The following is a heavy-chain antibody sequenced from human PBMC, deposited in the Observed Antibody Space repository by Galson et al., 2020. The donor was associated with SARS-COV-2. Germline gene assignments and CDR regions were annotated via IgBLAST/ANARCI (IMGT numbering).Heavy chain of an antibody. CDR2: IYPGDSDT. V-gene: IGHV5-51*01. CDR3: ARGKNYDFWSGYGGMDV. J-gene: IGHJ6*03. D-gene: IGHD3-3*01. CDR1: GYSFTSYW. Sequence: GESLKISYTGSGYSFTSYWIGWVRQMPGKGLEWMGIIYPGDSDTRYTPSFQGQVTISADKSISTAYLQWSSLKASDTAMYYCARGKNYDFWSGYGGMDVWGKGTTVTVSS.